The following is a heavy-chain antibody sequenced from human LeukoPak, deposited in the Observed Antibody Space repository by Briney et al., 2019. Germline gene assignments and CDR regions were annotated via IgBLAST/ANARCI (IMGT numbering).Heavy chain of an antibody. CDR1: GFTFSSYA. D-gene: IGHD3-3*01. V-gene: IGHV3-23*01. J-gene: IGHJ3*02. CDR3: AKGPLEWLLLGAFDI. CDR2: ISGSGGST. Sequence: PGGSLRLSCAASGFTFSSYAMSWVRQAPGKGMEWVSAISGSGGSTYYADSVKVRFTISRDNSKNTLYLQMNSLRAEDTAVYYCAKGPLEWLLLGAFDIWGQGTMVTVSS.